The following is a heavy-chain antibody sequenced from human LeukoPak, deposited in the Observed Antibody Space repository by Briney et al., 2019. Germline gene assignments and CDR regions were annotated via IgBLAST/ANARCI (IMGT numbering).Heavy chain of an antibody. CDR3: AKGGGLGQQFHIDY. D-gene: IGHD6-13*01. J-gene: IGHJ4*02. CDR2: FSLSGT. CDR1: GFTFATYP. Sequence: GGSLRLSCAASGFTFATYPMTWFRQAPGRGLEWVSSFSLSGTYYADSVKGRFTISRDNSKSTLYLQMNSLRSEDTAVYYCAKGGGLGQQFHIDYWGQGTLVTASS. V-gene: IGHV3-23*01.